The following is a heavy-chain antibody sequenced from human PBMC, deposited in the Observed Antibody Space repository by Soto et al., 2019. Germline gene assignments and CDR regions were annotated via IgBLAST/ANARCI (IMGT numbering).Heavy chain of an antibody. CDR1: GYSFTSYW. V-gene: IGHV5-51*01. Sequence: GESLKISCKGSGYSFTSYWIGWVRQMPGKGLEWMGIIYPGDSDTRYSPSFQGQVTISADKSISTAYLQMHSLRAEDTALYYCARDLGEGSAIWGQGNLVTVSS. CDR2: IYPGDSDT. D-gene: IGHD3-10*01. J-gene: IGHJ4*02. CDR3: ARDLGEGSAI.